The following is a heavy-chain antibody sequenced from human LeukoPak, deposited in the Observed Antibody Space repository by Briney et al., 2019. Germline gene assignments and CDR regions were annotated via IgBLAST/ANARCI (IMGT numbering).Heavy chain of an antibody. D-gene: IGHD6-6*01. CDR2: INSDGSEG. V-gene: IGHV3-7*03. Sequence: GGSLRLSCAASGFTFSSYAMSWSRQAPGKGLEWVASINSDGSEGYYADVVKGRFTISRDNAKNSLYLQINSLRAEDTAVYYCARSSHSSSSSVWGQGTMVTVSS. CDR3: ARSSHSSSSSV. J-gene: IGHJ3*01. CDR1: GFTFSSYA.